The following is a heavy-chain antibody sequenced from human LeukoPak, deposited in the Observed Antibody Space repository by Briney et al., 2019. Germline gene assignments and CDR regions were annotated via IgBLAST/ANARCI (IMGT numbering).Heavy chain of an antibody. CDR1: GYSFTSYW. D-gene: IGHD6-13*01. CDR2: IYPGDSDT. CDR3: ARLKRSSSRYDNWFDP. J-gene: IGHJ5*02. V-gene: IGHV5-51*01. Sequence: GESLKISCKGSGYSFTSYWIGWVRQMPGKGLEWMGIIYPGDSDTRYSPSFQGQVTISADKSISAAYLQWSSLKASDTAMYYCARLKRSSSRYDNWFDPWGQGTLVTVSS.